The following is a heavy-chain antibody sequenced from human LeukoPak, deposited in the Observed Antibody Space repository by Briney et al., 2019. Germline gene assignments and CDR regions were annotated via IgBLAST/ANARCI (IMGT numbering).Heavy chain of an antibody. CDR3: ARAGRANWFDP. V-gene: IGHV4-34*01. Sequence: SETLSLTCAAYGGSFSGYYWSWIRQPPGKGLEWIGEINHSGSTNYNPSLKSRVTISVDTSKNQFSLKLSSVTAADTAVYYCARAGRANWFDPWGQGTLVTVSS. CDR1: GGSFSGYY. CDR2: INHSGST. D-gene: IGHD1-26*01. J-gene: IGHJ5*02.